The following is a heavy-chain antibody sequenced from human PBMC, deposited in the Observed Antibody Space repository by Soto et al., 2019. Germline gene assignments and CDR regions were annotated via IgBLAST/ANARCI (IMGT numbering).Heavy chain of an antibody. J-gene: IGHJ4*02. CDR2: ISISGGTI. V-gene: IGHV3-11*01. CDR1: GFTSIDYY. CDR3: ARERSRVFDS. Sequence: GGSMRLSCAASGFTSIDYYMRWIRQAPGKGLEWLSYISISGGTIYYAESVKGRFSISKDNAKNSLYLQLSSLRAEDTAVYFCARERSRVFDSWGQGTLVTVSS.